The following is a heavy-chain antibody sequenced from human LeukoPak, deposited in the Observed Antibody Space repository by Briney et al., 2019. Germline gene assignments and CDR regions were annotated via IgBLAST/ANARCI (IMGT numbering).Heavy chain of an antibody. V-gene: IGHV3-23*01. J-gene: IGHJ4*02. D-gene: IGHD5-24*01. Sequence: PGGSLRLSCSASGFTFSSYAMSWVRHAPGKGREWVSAMSGNGGSTYYADSVKGRFTISRDNSKKTLYLQMNSLRAEDTAVFYCATRYVGEMATIRSDYWGQGTLVTVSS. CDR2: MSGNGGST. CDR3: ATRYVGEMATIRSDY. CDR1: GFTFSSYA.